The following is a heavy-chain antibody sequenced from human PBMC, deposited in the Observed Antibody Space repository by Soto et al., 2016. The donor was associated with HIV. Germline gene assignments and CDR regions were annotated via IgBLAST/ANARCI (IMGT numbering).Heavy chain of an antibody. J-gene: IGHJ4*02. CDR1: GSTFSSYA. D-gene: IGHD6-19*01. CDR3: AKEWDSSGWYPAYFDY. Sequence: EVELLESGGGLIKPGGSLRISCVVSGSTFSSYALSWVRQAPGKGLEWVSGISGSGDTIYYAESVKGRFTISRDNSKNTLFLQMTNVRAEDTAVYYCAKEWDSSGWYPAYFDYWGQGTLVTVSS. V-gene: IGHV3-23*01. CDR2: ISGSGDTI.